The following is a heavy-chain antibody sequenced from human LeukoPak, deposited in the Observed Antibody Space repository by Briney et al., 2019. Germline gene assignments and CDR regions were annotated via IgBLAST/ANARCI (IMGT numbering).Heavy chain of an antibody. Sequence: SETLSLTCIVSGYSISSDYCWGWIRQAPGKGLEWIGSISHRGSPYYNPSLQSRVTMSADTPNNHFSLRLSSVTAAGTAVYYCARDGGFYYTASPNSWFDPWGQGILVTVSS. V-gene: IGHV4-38-2*02. CDR3: ARDGGFYYTASPNSWFDP. D-gene: IGHD2-15*01. CDR2: ISHRGSP. CDR1: GYSISSDYC. J-gene: IGHJ5*02.